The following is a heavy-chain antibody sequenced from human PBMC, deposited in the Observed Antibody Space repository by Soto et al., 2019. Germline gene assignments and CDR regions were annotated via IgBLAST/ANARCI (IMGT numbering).Heavy chain of an antibody. CDR1: GFTFSSYG. J-gene: IGHJ4*02. CDR3: AREGLSLGLL. D-gene: IGHD1-26*01. Sequence: QVQLVESGGGVVQPGRSLRLSCAASGFTFSSYGMHWVRQAPGKGLEWVAVIWYDGSNKYYADSVKGRFTISRDNSKNTRYLQMNGRRAEDTAVYYCAREGLSLGLLWGRGTLVPVSS. CDR2: IWYDGSNK. V-gene: IGHV3-33*01.